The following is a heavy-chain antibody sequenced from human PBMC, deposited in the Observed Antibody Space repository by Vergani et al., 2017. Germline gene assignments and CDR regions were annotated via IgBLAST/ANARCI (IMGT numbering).Heavy chain of an antibody. J-gene: IGHJ6*02. CDR2: ISWDGGST. V-gene: IGHV3-43D*04. Sequence: EVQLVESGGVVVQPGGSLRLSCAASGFTFDDYAMHWVRQAPGKGLEWVSLISWDGGSTYYADSVKGRFTISRDNSKNSLYLQMNSLRAEDTALYYCAKVYRGRARTHYDRGSGVYYYYGMDVWGQGTTVTVSS. CDR3: AKVYRGRARTHYDRGSGVYYYYGMDV. D-gene: IGHD1-26*01. CDR1: GFTFDDYA.